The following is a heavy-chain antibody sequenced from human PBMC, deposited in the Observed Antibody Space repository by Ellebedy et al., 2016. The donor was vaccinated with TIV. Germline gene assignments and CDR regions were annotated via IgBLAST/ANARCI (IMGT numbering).Heavy chain of an antibody. D-gene: IGHD1-14*01. CDR3: VRDIRYNNSPCFDP. CDR2: ISYDGSNK. V-gene: IGHV3-30*03. CDR1: GFTFSSYG. Sequence: GESLKISCAASGFTFSSYGMHWVRQAPGKGLEWVAVISYDGSNKYYADSVKGRFTISRDNVKNAVYLQMDSLRAEDTAVYYCVRDIRYNNSPCFDPWGQGTLVTVSS. J-gene: IGHJ5*02.